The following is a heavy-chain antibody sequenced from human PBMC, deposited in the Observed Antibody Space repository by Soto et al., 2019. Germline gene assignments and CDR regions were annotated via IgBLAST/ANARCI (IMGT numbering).Heavy chain of an antibody. CDR1: GGSISSYY. J-gene: IGHJ5*02. V-gene: IGHV4-59*08. D-gene: IGHD3-3*01. CDR2: IYYSGST. Sequence: PSETLSLTSTVSGGSISSYYWSWIRQPPGRGLEWIGYIYYSGSTNYSPSLKSRVTISVDTSKNQFSLKLSSVTAADTAVYYCARQGSGYDFWSGYPYNWFYPWGQGTLVTVSS. CDR3: ARQGSGYDFWSGYPYNWFYP.